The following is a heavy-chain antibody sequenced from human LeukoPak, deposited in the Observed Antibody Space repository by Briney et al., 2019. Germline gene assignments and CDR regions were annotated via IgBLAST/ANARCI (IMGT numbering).Heavy chain of an antibody. CDR3: ASANPILLDYYYYYYMDV. D-gene: IGHD3-3*01. J-gene: IGHJ6*03. CDR2: ISTSGSSI. CDR1: GFTFSDYY. Sequence: GGSLRLSCAASGFTFSDYYMNWIRQAPGKGLEWVSYISTSGSSIYYADSVKGRFTISRDNSKNSLYLQMNSLRAEDTAVYYCASANPILLDYYYYYYMDVWGKGTTVTVSS. V-gene: IGHV3-11*04.